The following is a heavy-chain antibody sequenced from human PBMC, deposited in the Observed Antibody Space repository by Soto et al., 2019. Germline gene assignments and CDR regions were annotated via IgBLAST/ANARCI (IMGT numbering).Heavy chain of an antibody. D-gene: IGHD3-9*01. V-gene: IGHV3-21*06. CDR1: GFIFSSHN. CDR2: ITGSSSYI. Sequence: DVQLVESGGGLVKPGGPLRLSCAASGFIFSSHNMNWVRQAPGKGLEWVSFITGSSSYIFYADSVKGRFTISRDNAKNTVYLQMNGLRAEDTGVYYCARLVASETGYGMDVWGQGTTVTVSS. J-gene: IGHJ6*02. CDR3: ARLVASETGYGMDV.